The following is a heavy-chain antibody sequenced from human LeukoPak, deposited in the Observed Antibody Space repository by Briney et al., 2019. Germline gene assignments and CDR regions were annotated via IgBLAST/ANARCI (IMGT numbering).Heavy chain of an antibody. D-gene: IGHD2-21*02. Sequence: GGSLRLSCEVSGFTFSSYVMSWVRQAPGKGPEWVAYIGGSDGITSYADSVKGRFTISRDNSKNTVYLEMNSLRAEDTAVYYCVKGGRGADCIIDYWGQGTLVTVSS. J-gene: IGHJ4*02. CDR1: GFTFSSYV. V-gene: IGHV3-23*01. CDR3: VKGGRGADCIIDY. CDR2: IGGSDGIT.